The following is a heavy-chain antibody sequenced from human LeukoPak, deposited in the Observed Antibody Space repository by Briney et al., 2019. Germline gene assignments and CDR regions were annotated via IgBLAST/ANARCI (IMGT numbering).Heavy chain of an antibody. V-gene: IGHV4-31*03. D-gene: IGHD5-12*01. Sequence: SQTLSLTCTVSGGSISSGGYYWSWIRQHPGKGLEWIGYIYYSGSTYYNPSLKSRVTISVDTSKSQFSLRLSSVTAADTAVYYCARHVRGYSGYPYYFDYWGQGTQVTVSS. CDR1: GGSISSGGYY. J-gene: IGHJ4*02. CDR3: ARHVRGYSGYPYYFDY. CDR2: IYYSGST.